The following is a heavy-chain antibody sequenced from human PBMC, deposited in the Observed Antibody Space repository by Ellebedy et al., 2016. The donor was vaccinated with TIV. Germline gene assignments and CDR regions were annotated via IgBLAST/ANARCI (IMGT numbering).Heavy chain of an antibody. CDR2: ISSNGGST. CDR1: GFTFSSYA. D-gene: IGHD6-19*01. J-gene: IGHJ6*02. CDR3: VKDRASSGWFPGSRYYYGMDV. Sequence: GESLKISCSASGFTFSSYAMHWVRQAPGKGLEYVSAISSNGGSTYYADSVKGRFTISRDNSKNTLYLQMSSLRAEDTAVYYCVKDRASSGWFPGSRYYYGMDVWGQGTTVTVSS. V-gene: IGHV3-64D*06.